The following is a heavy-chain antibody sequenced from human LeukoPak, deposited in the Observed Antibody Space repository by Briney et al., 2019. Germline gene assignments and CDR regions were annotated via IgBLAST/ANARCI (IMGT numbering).Heavy chain of an antibody. Sequence: GGSLRLSCAASGFTFSSYSMNWVRQAPGKGLEWVSSISSSSSYIYYADSVKGRFTISRDNAKNSLYLQMNSLRAEDTAVYYCAKDYYDSSGYPNWFDPWGQGTLVTVSS. D-gene: IGHD3-22*01. V-gene: IGHV3-21*01. CDR2: ISSSSSYI. CDR1: GFTFSSYS. CDR3: AKDYYDSSGYPNWFDP. J-gene: IGHJ5*02.